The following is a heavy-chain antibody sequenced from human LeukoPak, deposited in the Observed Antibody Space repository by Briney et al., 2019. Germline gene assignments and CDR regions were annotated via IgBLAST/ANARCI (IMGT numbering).Heavy chain of an antibody. CDR3: AKGAYDYIEIGYFDS. CDR2: IKEDGSEI. D-gene: IGHD5-12*01. CDR1: AFTFSNYW. Sequence: GGSLRLSCAASAFTFSNYWMSWVRQAPGKGLEWVANIKEDGSEINYVDSVKGRFTISRDNSKNTVFLQMNSLRAEDTAIYYCAKGAYDYIEIGYFDSWGQGTLVTVSS. J-gene: IGHJ4*02. V-gene: IGHV3-7*03.